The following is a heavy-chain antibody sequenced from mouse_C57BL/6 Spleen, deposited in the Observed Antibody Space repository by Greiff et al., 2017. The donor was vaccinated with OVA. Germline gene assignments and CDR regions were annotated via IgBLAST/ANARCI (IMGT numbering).Heavy chain of an antibody. D-gene: IGHD4-1*01. V-gene: IGHV2-5*01. CDR2: IWRGGST. CDR3: AKNPNWVEGYYAMDY. CDR1: GFSLTSYG. J-gene: IGHJ4*01. Sequence: QVQLQQSGPGLVQPSQSLSITCTVSGFSLTSYGVHWVRQSPGKGLEWLGVIWRGGSTDYNAAFMSRLSITKDNSKSQVFFKMNSLQADDTAIYYCAKNPNWVEGYYAMDYWGQGTSVTVSS.